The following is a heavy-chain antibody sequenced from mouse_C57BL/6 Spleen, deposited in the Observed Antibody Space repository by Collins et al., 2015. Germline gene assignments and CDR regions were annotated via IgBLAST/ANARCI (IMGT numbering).Heavy chain of an antibody. J-gene: IGHJ4*01. CDR1: GYTFTDYS. V-gene: IGHV9-2-1*01. CDR2: INTETGEP. Sequence: QIQLVRSGPELKKPGETVKISCKASGYTFTDYSMHWVKQAPGKGLKWMGWINTETGEPTYADDFKGRFAFSLETSASTAYLQINNLKNEDTATYFCARAIYYYGMDYWGQGTSVTVSS. CDR3: ARAIYYYGMDY.